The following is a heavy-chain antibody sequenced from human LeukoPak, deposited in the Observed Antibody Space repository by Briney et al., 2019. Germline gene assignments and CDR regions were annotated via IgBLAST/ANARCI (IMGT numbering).Heavy chain of an antibody. CDR2: IHYTGSA. V-gene: IGHV4-59*01. CDR3: ARAYTTNWYTLFGY. J-gene: IGHJ4*02. D-gene: IGHD6-13*01. Sequence: SGTLSLTCSVSGASISGYYWSWVRQPPGKGLEWIGFIHYTGSATYHPSLKSRVTLSVDTSKNQFSLRLSSVTAEDTAVYYCARAYTTNWYTLFGYWGQGTLVTVSS. CDR1: GASISGYY.